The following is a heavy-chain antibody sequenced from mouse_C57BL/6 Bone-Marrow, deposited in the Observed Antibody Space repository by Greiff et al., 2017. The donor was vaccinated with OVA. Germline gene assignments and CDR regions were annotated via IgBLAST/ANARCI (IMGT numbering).Heavy chain of an antibody. CDR3: AIENSYGSSGDWYFDV. V-gene: IGHV1-69*01. Sequence: QVQLQQPGAELAMPGASVKMSCKASGYTFTSYWMHWVKQRPGQGLEWIGEIDPSDSYTNYNQKFKGKSTLTVDKSSSPAYMPLSSLTSEDSAVFVCAIENSYGSSGDWYFDVWGTGTTVTVSS. CDR2: IDPSDSYT. D-gene: IGHD1-1*01. J-gene: IGHJ1*03. CDR1: GYTFTSYW.